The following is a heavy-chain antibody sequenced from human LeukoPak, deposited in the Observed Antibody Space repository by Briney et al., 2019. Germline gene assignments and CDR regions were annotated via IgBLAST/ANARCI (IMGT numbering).Heavy chain of an antibody. D-gene: IGHD2-2*01. V-gene: IGHV3-21*01. Sequence: GGSLRLSCAASGFTFSSYSMNWVRQAPGKGLEWVSSISSSSSYIYYADSPKGRFTISRDNAKNSLYLQMNSLRAEDTAVYYCARDRGLGYCSSTSCYAGFDYWGQGTLVTVSS. CDR3: ARDRGLGYCSSTSCYAGFDY. CDR2: ISSSSSYI. J-gene: IGHJ4*02. CDR1: GFTFSSYS.